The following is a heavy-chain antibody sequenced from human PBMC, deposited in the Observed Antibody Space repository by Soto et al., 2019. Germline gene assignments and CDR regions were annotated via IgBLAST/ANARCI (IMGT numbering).Heavy chain of an antibody. Sequence: QGQLVESGGDAVQPGRSLRLSCVGSGFTFKNHAMHWVRLAPGQGLEWVAYISYDGSNKAYGDSVQGRFTISRDNSKNTVILKMSSLRDGDTGVFHCAKERSAYDDFWRGCIGSFDIWGRGTTVTVSS. J-gene: IGHJ3*02. CDR3: AKERSAYDDFWRGCIGSFDI. V-gene: IGHV3-30*18. CDR1: GFTFKNHA. CDR2: ISYDGSNK. D-gene: IGHD3-3*01.